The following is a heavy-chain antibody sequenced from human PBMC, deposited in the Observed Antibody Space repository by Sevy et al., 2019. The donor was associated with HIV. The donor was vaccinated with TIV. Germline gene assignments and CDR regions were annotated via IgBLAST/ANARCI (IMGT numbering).Heavy chain of an antibody. J-gene: IGHJ3*02. CDR3: ARDKSGSYSYPNAFDI. D-gene: IGHD1-26*01. Sequence: GGSLRLSCAASGFTFSSYWTTWVRQAPGKGLEWVANIMQDGSEKYYVDSVKGRFTISRDNAKNSLFLQMNSLRAEDTAVYYCARDKSGSYSYPNAFDIWGQGTMVTVSS. CDR2: IMQDGSEK. CDR1: GFTFSSYW. V-gene: IGHV3-7*03.